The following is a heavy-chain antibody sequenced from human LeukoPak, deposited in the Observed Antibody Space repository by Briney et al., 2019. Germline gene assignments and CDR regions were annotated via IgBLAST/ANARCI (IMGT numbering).Heavy chain of an antibody. CDR3: TTVTHFYL. CDR2: IQHGGAT. CDR1: GFSFGGAW. J-gene: IGHJ4*02. V-gene: IGHV3-15*05. D-gene: IGHD2/OR15-2a*01. Sequence: GGSLRLSCATSGFSFGGAWLSWVRQAPGKGLEWIGRIQHGGATHYAAPLSGRFTISRDDSKATLYLHMNNLKTEDTAIYYCTTVTHFYLGGQGILVTVSS.